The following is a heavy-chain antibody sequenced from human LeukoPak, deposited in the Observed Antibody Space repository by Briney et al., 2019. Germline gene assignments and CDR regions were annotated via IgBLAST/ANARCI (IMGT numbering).Heavy chain of an antibody. CDR2: MNPKSGNT. D-gene: IGHD6-6*01. V-gene: IGHV1-8*01. CDR3: ARDDDQWQLVVGTLVW. J-gene: IGHJ4*02. Sequence: ASVKVSCKTSGYTFTNYDINWVRQATGQGLEWMGWMNPKSGNTGSAQRFQGRVTMTRDTSISTAYMELSSLRSEDTAVYYCARDDDQWQLVVGTLVWWGQGTLVTVSS. CDR1: GYTFTNYD.